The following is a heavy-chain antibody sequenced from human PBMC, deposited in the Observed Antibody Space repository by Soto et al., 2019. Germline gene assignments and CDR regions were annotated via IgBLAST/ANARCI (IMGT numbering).Heavy chain of an antibody. V-gene: IGHV3-30-3*01. CDR3: ARDKYSVSSGYYEPYV. J-gene: IGHJ6*02. D-gene: IGHD3-22*01. CDR1: GVTFSSYA. CDR2: ISYDGSNK. Sequence: QPGGSLRLSCAASGVTFSSYAMHWVRQAPGKGLEWVAVISYDGSNKYYADSVKGRFTISRDNSKNTLYLQMNSLRAEDTAVYYCARDKYSVSSGYYEPYVWGQGTTVTVSS.